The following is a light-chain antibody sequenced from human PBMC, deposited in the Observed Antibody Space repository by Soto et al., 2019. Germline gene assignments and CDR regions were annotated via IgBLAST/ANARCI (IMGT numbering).Light chain of an antibody. CDR1: SSDIGGYEY. V-gene: IGLV2-14*03. CDR2: DVR. CDR3: SSYTSSSTLV. Sequence: QSALTQPASVSGSPGQSITISCTGTSSDIGGYEYVSWYQQHPGEAPKLMIYDVRYRPSGVSSRFSGSKSGNTASLTISGLQAEDEADYYCSSYTSSSTLVFGTGTKLTVL. J-gene: IGLJ1*01.